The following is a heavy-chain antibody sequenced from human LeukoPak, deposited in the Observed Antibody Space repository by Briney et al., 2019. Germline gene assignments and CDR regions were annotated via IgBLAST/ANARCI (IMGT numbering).Heavy chain of an antibody. Sequence: ASVKVSCKASGGSISTYAITWVRQAPGQGLEWMGWINPNSGGTNYAQKFQGRVTMTRDTSISAAYMELSRLRFDDTAVFYCAREGDSSGFYYFDYWGQGTLVTVSS. CDR1: GGSISTYA. J-gene: IGHJ4*02. CDR2: INPNSGGT. CDR3: AREGDSSGFYYFDY. V-gene: IGHV1-2*02. D-gene: IGHD6-19*01.